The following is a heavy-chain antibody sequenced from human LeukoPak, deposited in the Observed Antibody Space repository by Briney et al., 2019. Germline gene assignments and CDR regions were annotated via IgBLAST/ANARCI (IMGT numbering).Heavy chain of an antibody. CDR3: TRDSGGDSNGYPSR. CDR1: AYSVTSNY. J-gene: IGHJ4*02. Sequence: PGGSLRLSCATSAYSVTSNYMSWVRQAPGKGLEWVSVIYKDGSTYHADSVKGRFTISRDNAKNTVNLQMNTLRAEDTGLYYCTRDSGGDSNGYPSRWGQGTLVTVSS. D-gene: IGHD3-22*01. V-gene: IGHV3-66*01. CDR2: IYKDGST.